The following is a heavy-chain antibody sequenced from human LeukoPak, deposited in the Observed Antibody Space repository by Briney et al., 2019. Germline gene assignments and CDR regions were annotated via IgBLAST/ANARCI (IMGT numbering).Heavy chain of an antibody. J-gene: IGHJ4*02. CDR3: ARDVDIATIDY. CDR2: INPSVGST. CDR1: GYTFTSYY. V-gene: IGHV1-46*01. D-gene: IGHD5-24*01. Sequence: GASVKDSCKASGYTFTSYYMHWVRQAPGQGLEWMGIINPSVGSTSYAQKFQGSVTMTRDTSTSTVYMELSSLRSEDTAVYYCARDVDIATIDYWGQGTLVTVSS.